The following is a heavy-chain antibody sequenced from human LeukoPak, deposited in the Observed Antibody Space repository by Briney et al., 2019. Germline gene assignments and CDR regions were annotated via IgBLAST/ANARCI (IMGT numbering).Heavy chain of an antibody. Sequence: ASVKVSCKASGYTFTGYYMHWVRQAPGQGLEWMGWINPNSGGTNYAQKFQGRVTMTRDTSISTAYMELSRLRSDDTAVHYCARSYYDSSGYFLGYQVAFDIWGQGTMVTVSS. CDR2: INPNSGGT. D-gene: IGHD3-22*01. CDR1: GYTFTGYY. CDR3: ARSYYDSSGYFLGYQVAFDI. J-gene: IGHJ3*02. V-gene: IGHV1-2*02.